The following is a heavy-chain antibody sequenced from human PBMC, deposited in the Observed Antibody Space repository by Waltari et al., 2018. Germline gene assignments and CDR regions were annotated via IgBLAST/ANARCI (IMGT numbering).Heavy chain of an antibody. Sequence: QLQLQESGPGLVKPSETLSLTCTVSGGSISSSSYYWGWIRQPPGKGLEWIGSIYYSGSTYYNPSLKSRVTISVDTSKNQFSLKLSSVTAADTAVYYCAGRKWELHLEYFQHWGQGTLVTVSS. CDR2: IYYSGST. V-gene: IGHV4-39*01. CDR3: AGRKWELHLEYFQH. CDR1: GGSISSSSYY. J-gene: IGHJ1*01. D-gene: IGHD1-26*01.